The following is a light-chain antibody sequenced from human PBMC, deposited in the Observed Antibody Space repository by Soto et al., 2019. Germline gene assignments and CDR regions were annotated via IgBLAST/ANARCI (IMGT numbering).Light chain of an antibody. V-gene: IGLV2-14*01. CDR1: SRDVGSYNY. Sequence: QSVLTQPASVSGSPGQSITISCTGTSRDVGSYNYVSWYQHHPGKAPKLMIYEVRHRPSGVSNRFSGSKSGNTASLTISGLQAEDEADYHCSSYTSSSTLVFGGGTKVTVL. J-gene: IGLJ2*01. CDR3: SSYTSSSTLV. CDR2: EVR.